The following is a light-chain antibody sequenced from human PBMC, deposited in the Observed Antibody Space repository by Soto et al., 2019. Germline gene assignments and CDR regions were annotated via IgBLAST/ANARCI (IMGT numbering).Light chain of an antibody. CDR1: SSDVGGYNY. CDR3: SSFAGGGNPVL. J-gene: IGLJ2*01. V-gene: IGLV2-8*01. CDR2: EVT. Sequence: ALTQPPSASGSLGQSVTISCTGTSSDVGGYNYVSCHQQHPGKAPKVMIYEVTKRPPGVPDRFSGSKSGNTASLTVSGLQAEDEADYYCSSFAGGGNPVLLGGGTTLHVL.